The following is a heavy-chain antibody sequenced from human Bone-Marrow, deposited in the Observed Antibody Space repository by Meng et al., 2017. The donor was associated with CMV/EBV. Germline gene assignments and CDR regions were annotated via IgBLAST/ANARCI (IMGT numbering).Heavy chain of an antibody. J-gene: IGHJ4*02. Sequence: SETLSLTCTVSGDSISSSIYYWGWIRQPPGKGLEWIASIHYSGTTYYNPSLKSRVTISVDTSKNQFSLKVTSVTAADTAVYYCARDITGDHYWGQGTLVAASS. CDR1: GDSISSSIYY. CDR3: ARDITGDHY. V-gene: IGHV4-39*07. CDR2: IHYSGTT. D-gene: IGHD7-27*01.